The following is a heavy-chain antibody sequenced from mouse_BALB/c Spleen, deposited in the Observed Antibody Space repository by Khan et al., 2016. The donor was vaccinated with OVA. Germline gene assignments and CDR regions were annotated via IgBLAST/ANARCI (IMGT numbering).Heavy chain of an antibody. Sequence: QVQLKQSGGDLVRPGASVKLSCKTSGYIFTSYWIHWVKQRSGQGLEWIARIYPGTGSTYYNEKFKGKATLTADNSSSTVYMQLSSLKSEDSSVYLWARGSGDGNFFAYWGQGTLVTVSA. V-gene: IGHV1-76*01. J-gene: IGHJ3*01. CDR3: ARGSGDGNFFAY. D-gene: IGHD2-1*01. CDR2: IYPGTGST. CDR1: GYIFTSYW.